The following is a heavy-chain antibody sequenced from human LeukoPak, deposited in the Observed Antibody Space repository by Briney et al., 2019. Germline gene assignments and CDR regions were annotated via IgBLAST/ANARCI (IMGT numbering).Heavy chain of an antibody. Sequence: SETLSLTCTVSGGSISTSNYYWGWIRQPPGKGLEWIGNIFYSGSTYYNPSLKSRVTISADTSKNQFSLNLSSVTAADTGLYYCARYGYNGYDDAFDIWGQGTMVTVSS. J-gene: IGHJ3*02. CDR1: GGSISTSNYY. CDR3: ARYGYNGYDDAFDI. V-gene: IGHV4-39*01. D-gene: IGHD5-12*01. CDR2: IFYSGST.